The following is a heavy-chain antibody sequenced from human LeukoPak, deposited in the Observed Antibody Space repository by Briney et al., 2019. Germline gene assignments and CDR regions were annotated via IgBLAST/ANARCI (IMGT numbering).Heavy chain of an antibody. CDR2: MYHSGST. J-gene: IGHJ1*01. V-gene: IGHV4-38-2*02. CDR3: ARVGEGGSYYSHFQH. Sequence: PSETLSLTCTVSGYSISSDYYWGWIRQPPGKGLEWIGSMYHSGSTYYNPSLKSRVTISVDTSKNQFSLKLSSVTAADTAVYYCARVGEGGSYYSHFQHWGQGTLVTVSS. D-gene: IGHD1-26*01. CDR1: GYSISSDYY.